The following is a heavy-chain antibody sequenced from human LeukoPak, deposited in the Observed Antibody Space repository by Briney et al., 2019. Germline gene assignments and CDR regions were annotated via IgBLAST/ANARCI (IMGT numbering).Heavy chain of an antibody. CDR1: GFTFSNYG. V-gene: IGHV3-30*03. CDR3: ARDRSPPGGSYRTAAGAFDI. Sequence: GGSLRLSCAASGFTFSNYGMHWVRQAPGKGLEWVAYISCDGSNKYYADSVKGRFTISRDNAKNTLYLQMNSLRAEDTAVYYCARDRSPPGGSYRTAAGAFDIWGQGTMVTVSS. D-gene: IGHD1-26*01. CDR2: ISCDGSNK. J-gene: IGHJ3*02.